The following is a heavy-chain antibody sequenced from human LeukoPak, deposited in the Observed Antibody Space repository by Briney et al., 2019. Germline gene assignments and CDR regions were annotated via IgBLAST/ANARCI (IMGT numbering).Heavy chain of an antibody. V-gene: IGHV1-46*01. Sequence: VASVKVSCKASGYTFTSYYMHWVRQAPGQGLEWMGIINPSGGSTSYAQKFQGRVTMTRDTSTSTVYMELSSLRSEDTAVYYCARSLEEVDQYYYMDVWGKGTTVTVSS. D-gene: IGHD2-2*01. CDR1: GYTFTSYY. CDR3: ARSLEEVDQYYYMDV. J-gene: IGHJ6*03. CDR2: INPSGGST.